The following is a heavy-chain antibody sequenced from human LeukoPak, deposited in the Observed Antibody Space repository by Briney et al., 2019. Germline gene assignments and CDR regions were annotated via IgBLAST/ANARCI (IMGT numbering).Heavy chain of an antibody. CDR3: ARAKRTWNWLDP. CDR1: GGSISSYY. Sequence: KPSETLSLTCTVSGGSISSYYWSWIRQPPGKGLEWIGYIGYSGSTNYNPSLKSRVTISVDTSKNQFSLKLSSVTAADTAVYYCARAKRTWNWLDPWGQGTLVTVSS. V-gene: IGHV4-59*01. J-gene: IGHJ5*02. CDR2: IGYSGST.